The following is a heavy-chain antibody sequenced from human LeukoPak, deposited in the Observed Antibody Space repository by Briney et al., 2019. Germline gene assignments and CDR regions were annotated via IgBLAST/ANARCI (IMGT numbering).Heavy chain of an antibody. CDR1: GGSISSYY. CDR2: MYYSGRT. Sequence: SETLSLTCTVSGGSISSYYWSWIRQPPGKGLEWIGYMYYSGRTNYNPSLKSRVTISVDTSKNQFSLKLSSVTAADTAVYYCARYSSSNYYFDYWGQGTLVTVSS. D-gene: IGHD6-6*01. J-gene: IGHJ4*02. CDR3: ARYSSSNYYFDY. V-gene: IGHV4-59*01.